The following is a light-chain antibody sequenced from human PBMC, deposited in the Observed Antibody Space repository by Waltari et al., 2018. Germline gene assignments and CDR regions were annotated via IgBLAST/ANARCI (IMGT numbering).Light chain of an antibody. CDR1: QRVAYN. J-gene: IGKJ4*01. Sequence: EIVMTQSPATLSVSPGERASLSCRASQRVAYNLVVYQQKPGQPLRLLISGASNRATDIPARFSASASGRDFTLTISSLQSEDFVVDYCQQYSTWPLVTFGGGTKVEIK. CDR2: GAS. CDR3: QQYSTWPLVT. V-gene: IGKV3-15*01.